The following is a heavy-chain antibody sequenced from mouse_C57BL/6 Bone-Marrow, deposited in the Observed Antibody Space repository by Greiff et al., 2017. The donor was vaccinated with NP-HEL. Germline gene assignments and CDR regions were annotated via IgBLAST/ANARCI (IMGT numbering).Heavy chain of an antibody. Sequence: VQLQQPGAELVRPGPSVKLSCKASGYTFTSYWMHWVKQRPGQGLEWIGVIDPSDSYTNYNQKFKGKATLTVDTSSSTAYMQLSSLTSEDSAVYYCAREGEIYDDYDDAMDYWGQGTSVTVSS. D-gene: IGHD2-4*01. CDR3: AREGEIYDDYDDAMDY. V-gene: IGHV1-59*01. CDR2: IDPSDSYT. J-gene: IGHJ4*01. CDR1: GYTFTSYW.